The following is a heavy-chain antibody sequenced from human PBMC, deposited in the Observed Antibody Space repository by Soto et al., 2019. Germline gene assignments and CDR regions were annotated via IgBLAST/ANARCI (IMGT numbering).Heavy chain of an antibody. V-gene: IGHV3-7*03. J-gene: IGHJ6*02. D-gene: IGHD6-6*01. CDR1: GFTFSSYW. Sequence: GGSLRLSCAGSGFTFSSYWMSWVRQAPGKGLEWVANIKQDGSEKYYVDSVKGRFTISRDNAKNSLYLQMNSLRAEDTAVYYCARPSIAALQFDGMDVWGQGTTVTVSS. CDR3: ARPSIAALQFDGMDV. CDR2: IKQDGSEK.